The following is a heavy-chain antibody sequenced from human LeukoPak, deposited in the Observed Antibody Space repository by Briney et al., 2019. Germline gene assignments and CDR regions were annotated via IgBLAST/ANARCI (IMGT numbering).Heavy chain of an antibody. CDR1: GGSFSGYY. Sequence: PSETLSLTCDVYGGSFSGYYWSWIRQPPGKGLEWIGEINHSGSTNYNPSLKSRVTISVDTSKNQFSLKLSSVTAADTAVYYCARGGGYVWGSYRTLGYWGQGTLVTVSS. CDR3: ARGGGYVWGSYRTLGY. CDR2: INHSGST. J-gene: IGHJ4*02. D-gene: IGHD3-16*02. V-gene: IGHV4-34*01.